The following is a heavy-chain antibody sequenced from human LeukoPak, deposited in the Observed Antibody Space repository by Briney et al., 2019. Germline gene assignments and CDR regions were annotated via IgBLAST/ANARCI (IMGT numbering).Heavy chain of an antibody. D-gene: IGHD5-24*01. CDR1: GVTLSDHH. V-gene: IGHV3-33*08. J-gene: IGHJ4*02. Sequence: GGSLRLSCAASGVTLSDHHMDWVRQAPGKGLEWVAVLWYDGSNKYYADSVKGRFTISRDNSKNTLYLQMNSLRVEDTAVYYCSRGIDGYDSIVDYWGQGTLVTVSS. CDR3: SRGIDGYDSIVDY. CDR2: LWYDGSNK.